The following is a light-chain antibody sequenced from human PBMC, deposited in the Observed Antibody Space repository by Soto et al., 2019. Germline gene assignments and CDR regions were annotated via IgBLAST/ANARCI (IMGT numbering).Light chain of an antibody. CDR2: DAS. CDR3: QQYQNLWT. CDR1: QTISSI. V-gene: IGKV3-15*01. J-gene: IGKJ1*01. Sequence: ESVLTQSPGTLSLSPGERATLSCRASQTISSILAWYQQKPGQAPRLLIYDASTRATGVPARFSGSGSGTEFTLTISSLQSEDFAIYYCQQYQNLWTFGQGTKVDIK.